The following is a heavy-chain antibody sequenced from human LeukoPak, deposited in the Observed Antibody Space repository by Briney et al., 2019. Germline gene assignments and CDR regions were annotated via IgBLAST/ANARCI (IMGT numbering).Heavy chain of an antibody. Sequence: SETLSLTCAVYSGPFRGYYWSWIRQPPGKGLEWIGEINHSGSTNYNPSLKSRVTISVDTSKNQFSLKLSSVTAADTAVYYCARGSVGPLPRNYYYYGMDVWGKGTTVTVSS. CDR2: INHSGST. V-gene: IGHV4-34*01. CDR1: SGPFRGYY. CDR3: ARGSVGPLPRNYYYYGMDV. J-gene: IGHJ6*04. D-gene: IGHD1-26*01.